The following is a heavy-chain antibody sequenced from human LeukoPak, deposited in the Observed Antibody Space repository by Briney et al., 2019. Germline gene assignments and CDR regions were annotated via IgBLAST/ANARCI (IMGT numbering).Heavy chain of an antibody. CDR3: AKVPYGSGSYYLFDY. D-gene: IGHD3-10*01. CDR1: GLTFDDYA. Sequence: GGSLRHSCAASGLTFDDYAMHWVRQAPGKGLEWVSGISWNSGSIGYADSVKGRFTISRDNAKNSLYLQMNSLRAEDTALYYCAKVPYGSGSYYLFDYWGQGTLVTVSS. J-gene: IGHJ4*02. CDR2: ISWNSGSI. V-gene: IGHV3-9*01.